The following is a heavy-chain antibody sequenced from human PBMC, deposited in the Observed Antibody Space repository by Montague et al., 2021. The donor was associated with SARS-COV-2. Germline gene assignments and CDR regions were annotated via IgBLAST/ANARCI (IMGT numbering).Heavy chain of an antibody. CDR2: INHSGSA. J-gene: IGHJ6*03. Sequence: SETLSLTCAVYGGSFSGYYWNWIRQPPGKGLEWIGEINHSGSANYNPSLKRRVTISVDTSKNQFSLKLNSVTAADTAVYYCARLGEGVVPAPILGSGPLYSYFYMDFWGKGATVTVSS. CDR3: ARLGEGVVPAPILGSGPLYSYFYMDF. D-gene: IGHD2-2*02. CDR1: GGSFSGYY. V-gene: IGHV4-34*01.